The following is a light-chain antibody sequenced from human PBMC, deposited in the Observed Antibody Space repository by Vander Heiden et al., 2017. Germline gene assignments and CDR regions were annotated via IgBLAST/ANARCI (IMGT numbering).Light chain of an antibody. Sequence: DIQMTQSPSSLSASVGDRVTITCRASQSISGYLNWYQQKPGKAPNVLIYGASNLQSGVPSRFSGSGSGTVFTLTISNLQPDDFATYYCQQSYESSVTFGQGTKVEVK. V-gene: IGKV1-39*01. J-gene: IGKJ1*01. CDR1: QSISGY. CDR2: GAS. CDR3: QQSYESSVT.